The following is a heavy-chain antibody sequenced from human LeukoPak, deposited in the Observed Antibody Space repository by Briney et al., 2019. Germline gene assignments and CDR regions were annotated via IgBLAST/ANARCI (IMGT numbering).Heavy chain of an antibody. CDR2: ISSGGTT. J-gene: IGHJ3*01. Sequence: GESLKISCAASGFTVSSYGMDWVRQAPEKGLEWVSGISSGGTTHYADSVKGRFTISRDNSKNTLYLQMNSLRAEDSALYFCAKGHPDAFAAWGQGTVVTVSS. CDR1: GFTVSSYG. V-gene: IGHV3-23*01. CDR3: AKGHPDAFAA.